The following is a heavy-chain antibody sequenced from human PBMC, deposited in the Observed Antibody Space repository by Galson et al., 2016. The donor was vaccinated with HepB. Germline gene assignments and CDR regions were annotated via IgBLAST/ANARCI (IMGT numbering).Heavy chain of an antibody. CDR3: AKSGSPSSYQYRDA. V-gene: IGHV3-30*18. J-gene: IGHJ6*03. CDR1: GFTFRSYG. Sequence: SLRLSCAASGFTFRSYGMHWVRQAPGKGLEWVAAISYDGNYKYYADAVKGRFTISRDDSKNTVFLQMNSLRAEDTAVYYCAKSGSPSSYQYRDAWGKGTTVSVSS. CDR2: ISYDGNYK. D-gene: IGHD6-13*01.